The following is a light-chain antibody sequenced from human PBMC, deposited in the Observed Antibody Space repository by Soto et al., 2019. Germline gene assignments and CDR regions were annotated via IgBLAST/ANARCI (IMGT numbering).Light chain of an antibody. CDR3: SAWDDSRNGPV. Sequence: QSVLSQPPSASGTPGQRVTISCSGSSSNIGKNTVNWYQQLPGTAPKRLIYSHNQRPSGVPDRFSGSKSGTSASLAISGLQSEDEADYYCSAWDDSRNGPVFGGGTKVTVL. V-gene: IGLV1-44*01. CDR1: SSNIGKNT. CDR2: SHN. J-gene: IGLJ2*01.